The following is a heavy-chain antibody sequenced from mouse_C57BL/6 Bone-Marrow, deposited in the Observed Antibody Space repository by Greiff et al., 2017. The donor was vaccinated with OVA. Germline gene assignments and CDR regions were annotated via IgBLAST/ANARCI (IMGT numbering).Heavy chain of an antibody. CDR2: IWSGGST. CDR3: ARTLANWVLAY. V-gene: IGHV2-2*01. CDR1: GFSLTSYG. D-gene: IGHD4-1*01. Sequence: VQLQQSGPGPVQPSQSLSITCTVSGFSLTSYGVHWVRQSPGKGLEWLGVIWSGGSTDYNAAFISRLSISKDNSKSQVFFKMNSLQADDTAIYYCARTLANWVLAYWGQGTLVTVSA. J-gene: IGHJ3*01.